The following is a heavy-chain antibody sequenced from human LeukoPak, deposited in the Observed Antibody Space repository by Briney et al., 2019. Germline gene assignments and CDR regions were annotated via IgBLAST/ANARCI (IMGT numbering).Heavy chain of an antibody. D-gene: IGHD6-13*01. Sequence: SETLSLTCAVYGGSFSGYYWSWIRQPPGKGLEWIGEINHSGSTNYNPSLKRRVTISVDTSKNQFSLKLSSVTAADTAVYYCARGGVISAAGTYRRSDYWGQGTLVTVSS. J-gene: IGHJ4*02. CDR1: GGSFSGYY. CDR3: ARGGVISAAGTYRRSDY. CDR2: INHSGST. V-gene: IGHV4-34*01.